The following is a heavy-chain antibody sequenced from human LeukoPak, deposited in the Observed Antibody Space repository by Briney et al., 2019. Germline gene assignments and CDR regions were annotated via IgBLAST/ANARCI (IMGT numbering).Heavy chain of an antibody. CDR2: IKQDGSEK. CDR1: GFTFSSYW. D-gene: IGHD3-22*01. Sequence: PGGSLRLSCAASGFTFSSYWMSWVRQAPGKGLEWVANIKQDGSEKYYVDSVKGRFTISRDNAKNSLYLQMNSLKTEDTAVYYCARDQYYYDSSGYYRFDYWGQGTLVTVSS. CDR3: ARDQYYYDSSGYYRFDY. J-gene: IGHJ4*02. V-gene: IGHV3-7*03.